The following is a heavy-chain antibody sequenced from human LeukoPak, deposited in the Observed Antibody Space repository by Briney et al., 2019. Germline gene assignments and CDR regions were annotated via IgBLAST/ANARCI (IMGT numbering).Heavy chain of an antibody. Sequence: ASVKVSCKASGYTFTANYIHWMRLAPGQGLEWMGRITPNSGDAVYAQNFQGRVTMTTDTSISTAYMELSSLRSDDTAVYYCARDRVGAVNPDSWGQGTLAPVSS. CDR1: GYTFTANY. D-gene: IGHD1-26*01. V-gene: IGHV1-2*06. J-gene: IGHJ4*02. CDR3: ARDRVGAVNPDS. CDR2: ITPNSGDA.